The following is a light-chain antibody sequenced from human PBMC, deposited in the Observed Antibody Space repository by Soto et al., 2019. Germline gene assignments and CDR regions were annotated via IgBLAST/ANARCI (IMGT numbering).Light chain of an antibody. CDR3: AARDDSLNGVV. J-gene: IGLJ2*01. CDR2: SNN. CDR1: SSSIGSNT. V-gene: IGLV1-44*01. Sequence: QSVLTQPPSASGTPGQRVTIFCSGGSSSIGSNTVNWYQQPPGTAPKLLIYSNNQRPSGVPDRFSGSKSGSSASLAISGLQSEDEADYYCAARDDSLNGVVFGGGTKLTVL.